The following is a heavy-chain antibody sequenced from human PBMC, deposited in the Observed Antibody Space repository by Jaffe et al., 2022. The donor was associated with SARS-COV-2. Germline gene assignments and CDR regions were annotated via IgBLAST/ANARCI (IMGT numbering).Heavy chain of an antibody. Sequence: QVQLVESGGGVVQPGRSLRLSCAASGFSSSYGMHWVRQAPGKGLEWVAGVSFGGNNNYYADSVKGRFTISRDLSKNTVDVQMNSLRAEDTAVYYCARGNGHPLGMARFDYWGQGALVTVSS. CDR1: GFSSSYG. CDR3: ARGNGHPLGMARFDY. D-gene: IGHD1-1*01. V-gene: IGHV3-30*03. J-gene: IGHJ4*02. CDR2: VSFGGNNN.